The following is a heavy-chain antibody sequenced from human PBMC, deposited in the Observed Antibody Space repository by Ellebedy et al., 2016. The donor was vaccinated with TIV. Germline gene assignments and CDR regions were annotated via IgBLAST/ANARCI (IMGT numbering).Heavy chain of an antibody. CDR3: ARDRAAAGTYYFDY. CDR1: RVTFRSCV. D-gene: IGHD6-13*01. CDR2: IWYDGSNK. J-gene: IGHJ4*02. V-gene: IGHV3-33*08. Sequence: PGGSLRLSCAASRVTFRSCVIHWVRQAPGKGLEWVAVIWYDGSNKYYADSVKGRFTISRDNSKNTLYLQMNSLRAEETAVYYCARDRAAAGTYYFDYWGQGTLVTGFS.